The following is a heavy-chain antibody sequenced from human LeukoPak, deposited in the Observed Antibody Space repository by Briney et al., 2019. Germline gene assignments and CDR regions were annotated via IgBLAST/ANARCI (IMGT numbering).Heavy chain of an antibody. D-gene: IGHD1-7*01. Sequence: GGSLRLSCAASGFTFSTYSMGWVRQAPGKGLEWVSYISDRSSTTYYPDSVKGRFTISRDNAKNSLYLQMDSLRAEDTAVYYCARASNYVFDYWGQGTLVTVSS. CDR1: GFTFSTYS. CDR2: ISDRSSTT. CDR3: ARASNYVFDY. V-gene: IGHV3-48*01. J-gene: IGHJ4*02.